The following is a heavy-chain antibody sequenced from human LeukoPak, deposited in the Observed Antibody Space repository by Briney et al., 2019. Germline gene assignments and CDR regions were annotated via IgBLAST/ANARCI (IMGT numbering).Heavy chain of an antibody. V-gene: IGHV3-74*01. CDR1: GFTFRRHW. D-gene: IGHD5-24*01. J-gene: IGHJ4*02. CDR2: INGDGSAT. Sequence: GGSLRLSCAASGFTFRRHWMHWVRQAPGEGLVWVSRINGDGSATYYADSVKGRFSISRDNPKNTLYLHTHSLRADDTAVYYCAREEEMATNTDYWGQGTLVTVSS. CDR3: AREEEMATNTDY.